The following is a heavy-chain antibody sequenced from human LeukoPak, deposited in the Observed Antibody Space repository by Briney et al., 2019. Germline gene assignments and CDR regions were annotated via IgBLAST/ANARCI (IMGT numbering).Heavy chain of an antibody. CDR2: IYYSGST. CDR1: GGSISSSNYY. D-gene: IGHD4-23*01. J-gene: IGHJ4*02. Sequence: SETLSLTCTVSGGSISSSNYYWGCIRQPPGKGLEWIGSIYYSGSTYYNPSLKSRATISVDTSKNQFSLKLSSVTAADTAVYYCARLVRNVGYGGDQFDYWGQGTLVTVSS. V-gene: IGHV4-39*01. CDR3: ARLVRNVGYGGDQFDY.